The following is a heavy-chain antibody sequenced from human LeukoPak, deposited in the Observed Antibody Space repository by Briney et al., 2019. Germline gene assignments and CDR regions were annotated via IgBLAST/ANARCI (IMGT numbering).Heavy chain of an antibody. CDR2: ISSSSSYI. J-gene: IGHJ6*04. Sequence: GGSLRLSCAASGFTFSSYSMNWVRQAPGKGREWVSSISSSSSYIYYADSVKDRFTISRDNAKNSLNLQMNSLRAGDTAVYYCARAAGEVFGVVEGYYSMDVWGEGTTVTVSS. D-gene: IGHD3-3*01. V-gene: IGHV3-21*01. CDR1: GFTFSSYS. CDR3: ARAAGEVFGVVEGYYSMDV.